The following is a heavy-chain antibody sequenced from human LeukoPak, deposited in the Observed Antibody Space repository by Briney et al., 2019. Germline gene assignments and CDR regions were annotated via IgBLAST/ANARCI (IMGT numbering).Heavy chain of an antibody. J-gene: IGHJ6*03. D-gene: IGHD6-13*01. CDR3: ARLVLHCYYYMDV. V-gene: IGHV4-34*01. CDR2: INHSGST. Sequence: SETLSLTCAVYGGSFSGYYWSWIRQPPGKGLEWVGEINHSGSTNYNPSLKSRVTISVDTSKNQFSLKLSSVTAADTAVYYCARLVLHCYYYMDVWGKGTTVTVSS. CDR1: GGSFSGYY.